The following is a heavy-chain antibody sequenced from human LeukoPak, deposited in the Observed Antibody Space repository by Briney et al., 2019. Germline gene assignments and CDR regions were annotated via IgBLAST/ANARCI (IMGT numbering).Heavy chain of an antibody. CDR1: GFTFSSYW. Sequence: PGGSLRLSCAASGFTFSSYWMHWVRQAPGKGLVWVSRISSGGSSTTYADSVKGRFTISRDNAKNTLYLQMNSLRAEDTAVYYCARVRGYSGYDSGRYYYYNYMDVWGKGTTVTVSS. CDR3: ARVRGYSGYDSGRYYYYNYMDV. J-gene: IGHJ6*03. V-gene: IGHV3-74*01. D-gene: IGHD5-12*01. CDR2: ISSGGSST.